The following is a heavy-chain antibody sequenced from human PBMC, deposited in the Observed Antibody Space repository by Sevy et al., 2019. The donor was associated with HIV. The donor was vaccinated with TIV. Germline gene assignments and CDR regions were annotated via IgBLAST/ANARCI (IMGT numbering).Heavy chain of an antibody. CDR1: GFTFSSYA. CDR3: ARDDVPDYYYFDMDV. CDR2: ISYDGSNK. J-gene: IGHJ6*02. V-gene: IGHV3-30-3*01. Sequence: GGSLRLSCAASGFTFSSYAMRWVRQAPGKGLEWVAVISYDGSNKYYADSVKGRFTISRDNSKNTLYLQMDGLRAEDTALYYCARDDVPDYYYFDMDVWGQGTTVTVSS.